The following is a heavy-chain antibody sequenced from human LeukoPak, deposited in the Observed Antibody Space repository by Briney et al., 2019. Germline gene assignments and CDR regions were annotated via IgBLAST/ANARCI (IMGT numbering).Heavy chain of an antibody. CDR1: GGSISSYY. CDR2: INHSGST. CDR3: ARERGIMVRGVVNWFDP. Sequence: SETLSLTCTVSGGSISSYYWSWIRQPPGKGLEWIGEINHSGSTNYNPSLKSRVTISVDTSKNQFSLKLSSVTAADTAVYYCARERGIMVRGVVNWFDPWGQGTLVTVSS. J-gene: IGHJ5*02. V-gene: IGHV4-34*01. D-gene: IGHD3-10*01.